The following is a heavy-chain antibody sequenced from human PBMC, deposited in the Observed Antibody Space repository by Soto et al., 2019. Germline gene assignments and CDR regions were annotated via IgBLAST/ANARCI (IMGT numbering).Heavy chain of an antibody. V-gene: IGHV3-33*01. CDR2: IWYDGSNK. J-gene: IGHJ4*02. D-gene: IGHD1-26*01. CDR3: ARGPLEPLLDY. Sequence: GGSLRLSCAASGFTFNTYGMHWVRQAPGTGLEWVAVIWYDGSNKYYADFVKGRFTISRNNSKNTLYRQMNSLKAEDTAVYTCARGPLEPLLDYWGQGTLVTVSS. CDR1: GFTFNTYG.